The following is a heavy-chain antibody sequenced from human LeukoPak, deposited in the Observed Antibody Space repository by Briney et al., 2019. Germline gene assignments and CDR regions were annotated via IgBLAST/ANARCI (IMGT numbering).Heavy chain of an antibody. D-gene: IGHD3-22*01. V-gene: IGHV3-23*01. CDR1: GFTFSSYA. J-gene: IGHJ3*02. Sequence: PGGSLRLSCAASGFTFSSYAMSWVRRAPGKGLKWVSAISGSGGSTYYADSVKGRFTISRDNSKNTLYLQMNSLRAEDTAVYYCAKDQGIITMIVVVTDDAFDIWGQGTMVTVSS. CDR2: ISGSGGST. CDR3: AKDQGIITMIVVVTDDAFDI.